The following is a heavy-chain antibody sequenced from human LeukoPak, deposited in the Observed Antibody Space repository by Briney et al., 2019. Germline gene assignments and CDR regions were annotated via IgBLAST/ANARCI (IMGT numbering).Heavy chain of an antibody. CDR1: GYTFTGYY. V-gene: IGHV1-2*02. J-gene: IGHJ4*02. Sequence: ASVKVSCKASGYTFTGYYMHWVRQAPGQGLEWMGWINPNSGGTNYAQKFQGRVTMTRDTSISTAYMELSRLRSGDTAVYYCARDHTGYDSSGYYLESTFDYWGQGTLVTVSS. CDR2: INPNSGGT. CDR3: ARDHTGYDSSGYYLESTFDY. D-gene: IGHD3-22*01.